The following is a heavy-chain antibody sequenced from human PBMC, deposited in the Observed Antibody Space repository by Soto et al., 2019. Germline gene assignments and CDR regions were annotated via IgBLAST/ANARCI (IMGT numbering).Heavy chain of an antibody. Sequence: QVQLVQSGAEVKKPGSSVQVSCKASGGTFSSYAISWVRQAPGQGLEWMGGIIPISVTANYAQKFQGRVTITADQSTSTAYMELSSLRSEDTAVYYCARSQGSSTSLEIYYYYYYGMDVWGQGTTVNVSS. V-gene: IGHV1-69*01. D-gene: IGHD2-2*01. J-gene: IGHJ6*02. CDR3: ARSQGSSTSLEIYYYYYYGMDV. CDR2: IIPISVTA. CDR1: GGTFSSYA.